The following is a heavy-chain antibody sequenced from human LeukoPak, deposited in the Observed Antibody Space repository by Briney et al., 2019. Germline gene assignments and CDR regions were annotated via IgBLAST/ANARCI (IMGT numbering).Heavy chain of an antibody. CDR2: ISAYNGNT. D-gene: IGHD2-15*01. V-gene: IGHV1-18*01. CDR3: ARGCSGGSCYSSPAEYFQH. Sequence: ASVKVSCKASGYTFTSYGIIWVRQAPGQGLEWMGWISAYNGNTNYAQKLQGRVTMTTDTSTSTAYMELRSLRSDDTAVYYCARGCSGGSCYSSPAEYFQHWGQGNLVTVSS. CDR1: GYTFTSYG. J-gene: IGHJ1*01.